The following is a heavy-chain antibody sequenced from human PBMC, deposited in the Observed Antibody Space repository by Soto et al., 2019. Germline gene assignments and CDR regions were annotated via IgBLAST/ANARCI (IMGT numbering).Heavy chain of an antibody. Sequence: HEHLVQSGAEVKRPGASLKVSCKAAGYSFTGYYIHWVRQAPGQGLEWMGWINPDSGATNYAQNFEGRVTLPSDTSISTASMDLTSLTSDDTAVYYCARGDYGTGGYPFPYLDYWGQGTLVIVSS. CDR2: INPDSGAT. CDR1: GYSFTGYY. J-gene: IGHJ4*02. CDR3: ARGDYGTGGYPFPYLDY. D-gene: IGHD2-8*02. V-gene: IGHV1-2*02.